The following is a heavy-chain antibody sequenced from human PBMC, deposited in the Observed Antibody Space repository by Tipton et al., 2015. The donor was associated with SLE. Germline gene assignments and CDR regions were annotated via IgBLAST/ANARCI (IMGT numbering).Heavy chain of an antibody. J-gene: IGHJ4*02. D-gene: IGHD3-22*01. CDR3: ARDLHYDSSGPDGY. CDR2: IIPIFGNA. V-gene: IGHV1-69*05. CDR1: GGTFSSYA. Sequence: QLVQSGAEVKKPGSSVKVSCKASGGTFSSYAINWVRQAPGQGLEWMGGIIPIFGNANYAQKFQGSVTITTDESTSTAYMELRSLRSDDTAVYYCARDLHYDSSGPDGYWCQGTLVTVSS.